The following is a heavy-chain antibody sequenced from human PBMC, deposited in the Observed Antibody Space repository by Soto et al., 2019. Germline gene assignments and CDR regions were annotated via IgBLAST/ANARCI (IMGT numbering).Heavy chain of an antibody. CDR1: GGTFSSYA. V-gene: IGHV1-69*01. D-gene: IGHD3-3*01. CDR2: IIPIFGTA. J-gene: IGHJ4*02. Sequence: QVQLVQSGAEVKKPESSVKVSCKASGGTFSSYAISWVRQAPGQGLAWMGRIIPIFGTANYAQKFQGRVTIPAAESTSTAYMGLSSLRSEDTVVDYCAMFCSGYFGRQPDYWGQGTLVTVSS. CDR3: AMFCSGYFGRQPDY.